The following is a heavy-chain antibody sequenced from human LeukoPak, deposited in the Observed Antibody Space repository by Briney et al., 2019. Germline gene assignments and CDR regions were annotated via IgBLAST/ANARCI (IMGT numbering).Heavy chain of an antibody. CDR1: GDSIKSSSYY. J-gene: IGHJ4*02. CDR2: IYYSGTT. Sequence: PSETLSLTRTVSGDSIKSSSYYWAWVRQPPGKGLEWIASIYYSGTTYYNPSLKSRVTISLDTSRNQHSLKLSSVTAADTAICYCESGTPQRWSSFWGQGTLVTVSS. D-gene: IGHD3-10*01. CDR3: ESGTPQRWSSF. V-gene: IGHV4-39*07.